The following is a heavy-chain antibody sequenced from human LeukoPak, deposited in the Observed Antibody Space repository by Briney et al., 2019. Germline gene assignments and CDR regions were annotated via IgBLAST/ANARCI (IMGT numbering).Heavy chain of an antibody. V-gene: IGHV3-48*01. D-gene: IGHD6-19*01. CDR3: AREVASGGWDTFY. J-gene: IGHJ4*02. CDR1: AFTFSSYW. Sequence: PGRSLRLSSAASAFTFSSYWMSWVRQAPGKGLEWDSFIDVSSTTKQYADSVKGRFTISRDNAENLLFLEMDSLRAEDTAVYYCAREVASGGWDTFYWGQGTLVTVSS. CDR2: IDVSSTTK.